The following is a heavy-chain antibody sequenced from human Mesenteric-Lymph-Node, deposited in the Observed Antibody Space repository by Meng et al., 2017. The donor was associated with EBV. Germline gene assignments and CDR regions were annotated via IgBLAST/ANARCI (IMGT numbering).Heavy chain of an antibody. V-gene: IGHV4-4*02. Sequence: QERLQESDAGLVTPSGTLSLTGAVSGASISSSRWWGCVRQPPRKRLEWIGEISHSGRTTYNPSLKSRVTISADKYKNQFSLKLNSVTAADTAVYYCARSPGWYSLDYWGQGTLVTVSS. D-gene: IGHD6-19*01. CDR2: ISHSGRT. J-gene: IGHJ4*02. CDR1: GASISSSRW. CDR3: ARSPGWYSLDY.